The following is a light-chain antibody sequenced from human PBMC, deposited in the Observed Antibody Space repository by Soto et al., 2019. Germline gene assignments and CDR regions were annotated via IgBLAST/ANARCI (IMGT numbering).Light chain of an antibody. CDR1: QSVSSN. J-gene: IGKJ1*01. CDR2: GAS. CDR3: QQYNNWPPRA. V-gene: IGKV3-15*01. Sequence: EIVMTQSPATLSVSPGERATLSCRASQSVSSNLAWYQQKPGQAPRLLIYGASTRATGSPARFSGSGSGTEFTITISSLQSEDFAVYYCQQYNNWPPRAFGQGTKVEIK.